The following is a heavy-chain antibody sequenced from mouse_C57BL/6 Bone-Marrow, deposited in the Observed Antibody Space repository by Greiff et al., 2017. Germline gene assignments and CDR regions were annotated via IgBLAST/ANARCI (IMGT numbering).Heavy chain of an antibody. CDR1: GYTFTSYG. CDR2: IYPRSGNP. D-gene: IGHD1-1*01. V-gene: IGHV1-81*01. J-gene: IGHJ4*01. CDR3: ARWALFITMDY. Sequence: QVQLQQSGAELARPGASVKLSCKASGYTFTSYGISWVKQRTGQGLEWIGEIYPRSGNPYYNEKFKGKATLTADKSSSTAYMELRSLTSEDSAVDFCARWALFITMDYWGQGTSGTVSS.